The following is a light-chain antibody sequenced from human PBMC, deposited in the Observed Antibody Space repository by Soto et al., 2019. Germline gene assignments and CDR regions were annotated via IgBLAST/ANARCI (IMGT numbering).Light chain of an antibody. J-gene: IGLJ2*01. CDR3: QSYDSSVTAVL. Sequence: QSVLTQPPSVSGAPGQRVTISCTRSSSNIGAGYDVHWYQHLPGTVPRLVIYDNNIRPSGVPDRFSGSKSDTSASLAITGLQAEDEADYYCQSYDSSVTAVLFGGGTKVTVL. V-gene: IGLV1-40*01. CDR1: SSNIGAGYD. CDR2: DNN.